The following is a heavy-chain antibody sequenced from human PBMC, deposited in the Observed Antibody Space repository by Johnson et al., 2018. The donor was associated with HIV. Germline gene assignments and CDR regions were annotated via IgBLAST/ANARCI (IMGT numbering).Heavy chain of an antibody. J-gene: IGHJ3*02. Sequence: QVQLVESGGGVVQPGRSLRLSCAASGFTFSSYAMHWVRQAPGKGLEWVAVISYDESNKDYADSVKGRFTISRDNSKNTLYLQMNSLRAEDTAVYYCAKAPYGSGIRPGAFDIWGQGTMVTVSS. CDR1: GFTFSSYA. D-gene: IGHD3-10*01. V-gene: IGHV3-30-3*01. CDR2: ISYDESNK. CDR3: AKAPYGSGIRPGAFDI.